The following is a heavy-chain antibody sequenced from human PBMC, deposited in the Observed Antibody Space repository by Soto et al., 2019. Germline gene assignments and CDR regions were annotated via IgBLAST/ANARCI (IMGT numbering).Heavy chain of an antibody. CDR2: ISGSAANT. V-gene: IGHV3-23*01. CDR1: GFTFSSYA. Sequence: EVQLLESGGDLVQPGGSPRLSCAVSGFTFSSYAMTWVRQAPGKGLEWVSVISGSAANTYYADSVRGRFTISRDNSRNTVYLQMNNLRAEDTAVYYCAKGDTMVRGPSRHWGQGTLVTVSS. D-gene: IGHD3-10*01. CDR3: AKGDTMVRGPSRH. J-gene: IGHJ1*01.